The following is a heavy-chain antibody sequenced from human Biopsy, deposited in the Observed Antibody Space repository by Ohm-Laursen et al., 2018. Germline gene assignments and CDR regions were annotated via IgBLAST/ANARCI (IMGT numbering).Heavy chain of an antibody. Sequence: SVKVSCKASGYSFTSYYMHWVRQAPGQGLEWMGMINPSGSTTSYPQIFQGRVTMTRDTSKSTVYMELSSLRSADTAVYYCARFDNGFDKWGQGTLVTVSS. D-gene: IGHD2-8*01. CDR1: GYSFTSYY. J-gene: IGHJ4*02. V-gene: IGHV1-46*01. CDR2: INPSGSTT. CDR3: ARFDNGFDK.